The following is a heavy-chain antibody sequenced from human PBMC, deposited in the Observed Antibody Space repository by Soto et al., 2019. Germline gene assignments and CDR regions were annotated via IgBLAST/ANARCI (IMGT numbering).Heavy chain of an antibody. CDR2: INPFGGRV. V-gene: IGHV1-46*01. D-gene: IGHD1-1*01. CDR1: GYAFTDSF. J-gene: IGHJ4*02. Sequence: QVQLVQSGAEVKTPGASVTVSCKTSGYAFTDSFIHWLRQGPGHGLEWMGMINPFGGRVTYAQTFQGRVTMTKDTSANTVSPELNSLVPEQTGVYYCARARNGTLNVFDYWGQGTLVSVSS. CDR3: ARARNGTLNVFDY.